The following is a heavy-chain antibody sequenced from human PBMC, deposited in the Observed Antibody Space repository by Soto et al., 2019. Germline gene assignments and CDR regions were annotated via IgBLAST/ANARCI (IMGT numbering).Heavy chain of an antibody. CDR1: GFTFSSYA. V-gene: IGHV3-23*01. CDR2: VSGSGGST. Sequence: EVQLLESGGGLVQPGGSLRLSCAASGFTFSSYAMSWVRQAPGKGLEWVSAVSGSGGSTYYAESVKGRFTSSRDNSKNTLYLQMNSLSAEDTAVYYCAKENGYSSSWFEFEYWGQGTLVPVSS. D-gene: IGHD6-13*01. J-gene: IGHJ5*01. CDR3: AKENGYSSSWFEFEY.